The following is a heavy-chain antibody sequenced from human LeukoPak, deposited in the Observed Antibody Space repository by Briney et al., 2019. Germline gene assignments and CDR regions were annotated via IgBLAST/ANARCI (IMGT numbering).Heavy chain of an antibody. V-gene: IGHV4-59*01. CDR1: GGSISSYY. Sequence: SSETLSLTCTVSGGSISSYYWSWIRQPPGKGLEWIGYIYYSGSTNYNPSLKSRVTISVDTSKNQFSLKLSSVTAADTAVYYCAREYWYFDLWGRGTLVTVSS. CDR3: AREYWYFDL. J-gene: IGHJ2*01. CDR2: IYYSGST.